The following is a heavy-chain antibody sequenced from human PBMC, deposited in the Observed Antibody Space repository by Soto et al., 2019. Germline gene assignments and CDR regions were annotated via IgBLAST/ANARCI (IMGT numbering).Heavy chain of an antibody. D-gene: IGHD2-15*01. J-gene: IGHJ3*01. CDR1: AFTFSNYW. CDR2: INGDGSST. Sequence: GSLRLSCAASAFTFSNYWMHWVRQAPGKGLVWVSRINGDGSSTIYADSVKGRFTISRDNARNTVSLQMSSLRAEDTAIYYCARGDRGGFDLWGHGTVVTVSS. V-gene: IGHV3-74*01. CDR3: ARGDRGGFDL.